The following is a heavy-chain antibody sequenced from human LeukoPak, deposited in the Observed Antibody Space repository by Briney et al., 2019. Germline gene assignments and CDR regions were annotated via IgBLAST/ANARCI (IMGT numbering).Heavy chain of an antibody. CDR2: ISGSGGST. Sequence: GGSLKPSCPASGLTLRSYAMSWSGQVPGKGLEWVSPISGSGGSTYYADSVKGRFTISRDNSKNTLYLQMNSLRAEDTAVYYCAKAGYCSGSYYPFDYWGQGTLVTVSS. CDR1: GLTLRSYA. D-gene: IGHD3-10*01. CDR3: AKAGYCSGSYYPFDY. J-gene: IGHJ4*02. V-gene: IGHV3-23*01.